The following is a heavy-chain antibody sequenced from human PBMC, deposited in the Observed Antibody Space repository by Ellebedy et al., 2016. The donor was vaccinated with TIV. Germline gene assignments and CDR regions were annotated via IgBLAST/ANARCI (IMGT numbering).Heavy chain of an antibody. CDR1: GFTFSDYW. J-gene: IGHJ4*02. CDR3: ARDQWLGRAYYFDY. D-gene: IGHD6-19*01. V-gene: IGHV3-7*01. CDR2: IKQDGSEI. Sequence: GGSLRLSCAASGFTFSDYWMSWVRQAPGKGLEWVANIKQDGSEIYYVDSVKGRFTISRDNAKNSMYLQMNSLRDEDTAVYYCARDQWLGRAYYFDYWGQGTLVTVSS.